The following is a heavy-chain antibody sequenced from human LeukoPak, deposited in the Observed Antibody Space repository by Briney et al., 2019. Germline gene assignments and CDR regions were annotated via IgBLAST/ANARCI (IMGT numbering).Heavy chain of an antibody. CDR2: ISSSSSYI. CDR1: GFTFSSYS. CDR3: ATSLRSVSPLDY. Sequence: GGSLRLSCAASGFTFSSYSMNWVRQAPGKGLEWVSSISSSSSYIYYADSVKGRFTISRDNAKNSLYLQMNSLRAEDTAVYYCATSLRSVSPLDYWGQGTLVTVSS. J-gene: IGHJ4*02. D-gene: IGHD5-12*01. V-gene: IGHV3-21*01.